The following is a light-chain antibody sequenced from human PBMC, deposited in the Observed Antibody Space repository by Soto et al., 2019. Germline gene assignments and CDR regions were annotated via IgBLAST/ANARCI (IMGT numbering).Light chain of an antibody. J-gene: IGLJ2*01. CDR2: GNI. V-gene: IGLV1-40*01. CDR3: QSYDSSLSGVV. Sequence: QSVLTQPPPVSGAPGQRVTISCTGSSSNIGAGYDVHWYQQLPGTAPKLLIYGNINRPSGVPDRFSGSKSGTSASLAITGLQAEDEADYYCQSYDSSLSGVVFGGGTKVTVL. CDR1: SSNIGAGYD.